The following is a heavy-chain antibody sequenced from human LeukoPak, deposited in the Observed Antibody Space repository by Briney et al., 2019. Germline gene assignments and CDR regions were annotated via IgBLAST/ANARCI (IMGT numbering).Heavy chain of an antibody. D-gene: IGHD3-3*01. CDR3: ANDVERFLEWFFDY. CDR1: GFTFSSYA. V-gene: IGHV3-23*01. CDR2: ISGSGGST. Sequence: GGSLRLSCAASGFTFSSYAMSWVRQAPGKGLEWVSAISGSGGSTYYADSVKGRFTISRDNSKNTLYLQMNSLRAEDTAVYYCANDVERFLEWFFDYWGQGTLVTVSS. J-gene: IGHJ4*02.